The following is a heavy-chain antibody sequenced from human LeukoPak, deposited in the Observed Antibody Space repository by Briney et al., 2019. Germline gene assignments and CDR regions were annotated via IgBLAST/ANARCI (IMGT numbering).Heavy chain of an antibody. J-gene: IGHJ4*02. Sequence: PSGTLSLTCAVSGGSISSSNWWSWVRQSPGKGLEWIGEIYHSGSSNYSPSLKSRVTISVDTSKNQFSLKLSSVTAADTAVYYCARHRRYYYDSSGYYYSSSFDYWGQGTLVTVSS. CDR3: ARHRRYYYDSSGYYYSSSFDY. CDR2: IYHSGSS. CDR1: GGSISSSNW. V-gene: IGHV4-4*02. D-gene: IGHD3-22*01.